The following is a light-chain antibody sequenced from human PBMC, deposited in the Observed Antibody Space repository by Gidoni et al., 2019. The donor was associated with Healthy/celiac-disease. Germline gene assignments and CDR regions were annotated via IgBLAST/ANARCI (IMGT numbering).Light chain of an antibody. CDR3: QQRSNWPPIT. Sequence: EILLPQSPATLSLSPGESATLSCRASQSVSSYLAWYQQKPGQAPRLLIYDASNRATGIPARFRVSGSGTDFTLTISSLEPEDFAVYYCQQRSNWPPITFGQGTRLEIK. CDR2: DAS. V-gene: IGKV3-11*01. CDR1: QSVSSY. J-gene: IGKJ5*01.